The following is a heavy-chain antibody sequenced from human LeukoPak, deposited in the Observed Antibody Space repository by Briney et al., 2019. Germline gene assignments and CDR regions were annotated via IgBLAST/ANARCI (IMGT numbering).Heavy chain of an antibody. Sequence: GGSLRLSCAASGFTFSSYWMHWVRQDPGKGLLWVSRIDTYGTGTAYADSVKGRFTISRDNAKNTLSLQMNSLRVEDTAVYYCAKVAKYYYGSETYYFFEHWGQGTPVTASS. V-gene: IGHV3-74*01. D-gene: IGHD3-10*01. CDR1: GFTFSSYW. CDR3: AKVAKYYYGSETYYFFEH. CDR2: IDTYGTGT. J-gene: IGHJ4*02.